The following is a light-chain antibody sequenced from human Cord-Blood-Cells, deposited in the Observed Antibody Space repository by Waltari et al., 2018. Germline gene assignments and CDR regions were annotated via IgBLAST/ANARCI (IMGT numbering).Light chain of an antibody. Sequence: QSALTQPASVSVSPGQSITLSCPGTSSDVRGVNLSSWYQQHPGKAPKLMIYEVSKRPSGVSNRFSGSKSGNTASLTISGLQAEDEADYYCCSYAGSSTWVFGGGTKLTVL. CDR3: CSYAGSSTWV. CDR2: EVS. V-gene: IGLV2-23*02. J-gene: IGLJ3*02. CDR1: SSDVRGVNL.